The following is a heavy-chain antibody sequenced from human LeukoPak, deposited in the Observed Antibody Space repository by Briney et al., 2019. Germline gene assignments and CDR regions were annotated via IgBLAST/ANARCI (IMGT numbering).Heavy chain of an antibody. V-gene: IGHV3-30*02. Sequence: GGSLRLSCAASGFNFNTFIMHWVRQAPGKGLEWVTFIRYDGSNKYYADSVKGRFTISRDNSKNTLYLQMNSLRAEDTAVYYCAKGRSWATWGQGTLVTVSS. CDR2: IRYDGSNK. D-gene: IGHD3-10*01. CDR1: GFNFNTFI. CDR3: AKGRSWAT. J-gene: IGHJ5*02.